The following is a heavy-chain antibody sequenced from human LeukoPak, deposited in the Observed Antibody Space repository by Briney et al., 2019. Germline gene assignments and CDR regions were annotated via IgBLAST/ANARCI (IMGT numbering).Heavy chain of an antibody. CDR3: ARVGPGNYYDSSGYYYGFDY. Sequence: KPGGSLRLSCAASGVTFSSYSMNWVRQAPGKGLEWVSSTSSSSSYIYYADSVKGRFTISRDNAKNSLYLQMNSLRAEDTAVYYCARVGPGNYYDSSGYYYGFDYWGQGTLVTVSS. V-gene: IGHV3-21*01. D-gene: IGHD3-22*01. CDR2: TSSSSSYI. J-gene: IGHJ4*02. CDR1: GVTFSSYS.